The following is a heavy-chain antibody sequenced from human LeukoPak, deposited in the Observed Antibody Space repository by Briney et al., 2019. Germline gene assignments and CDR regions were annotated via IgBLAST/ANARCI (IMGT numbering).Heavy chain of an antibody. V-gene: IGHV4-34*01. D-gene: IGHD2-15*01. Sequence: SETLSLTXAVYGGSFRTYYWNWIRQAPGKGLEWLGEINHSGSTNSNPSLKSRVTILIDTSKNQFSLKLSSVTAADTAVYYCARFPCSGDSCYSGIRAFDIWGQGTMVIVSS. J-gene: IGHJ3*02. CDR2: INHSGST. CDR3: ARFPCSGDSCYSGIRAFDI. CDR1: GGSFRTYY.